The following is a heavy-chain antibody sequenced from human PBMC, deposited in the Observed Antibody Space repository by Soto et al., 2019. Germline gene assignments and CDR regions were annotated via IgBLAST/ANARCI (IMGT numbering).Heavy chain of an antibody. CDR3: ARECSSTSCYAYP. J-gene: IGHJ5*02. V-gene: IGHV1-69*08. CDR1: GGTFSSYT. D-gene: IGHD2-2*01. Sequence: QVQLVQSGAEVKKPGSSVKVSCKASGGTFSSYTISWVRQAPGQGLEWMGRIIPILGIANYAQKFQGRVTITADKSTSTAYMELSSLRSEDTAVYYCARECSSTSCYAYPWGQGTLVTVSS. CDR2: IIPILGIA.